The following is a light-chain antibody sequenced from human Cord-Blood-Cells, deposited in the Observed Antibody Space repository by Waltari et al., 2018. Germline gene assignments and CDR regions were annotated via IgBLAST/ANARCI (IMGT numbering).Light chain of an antibody. CDR2: DAS. J-gene: IGKJ4*01. Sequence: DIQMTQSPSSLSASVEDRVTITCQASQDISNYLNWYQQKPGKAPKLLIYDASNLETGAPSRFSGSGSGTDFTFTISSLQPEDIATYYCQQYDNLPTFGGGTKVEIK. V-gene: IGKV1-33*01. CDR3: QQYDNLPT. CDR1: QDISNY.